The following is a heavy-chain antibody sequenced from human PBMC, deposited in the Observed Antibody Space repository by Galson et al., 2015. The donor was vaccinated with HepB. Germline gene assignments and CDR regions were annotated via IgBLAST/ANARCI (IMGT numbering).Heavy chain of an antibody. CDR3: ARELVSGSYYDWDY. CDR2: ISSSSSYI. V-gene: IGHV3-21*01. CDR1: GFTFSSYS. D-gene: IGHD1-26*01. J-gene: IGHJ4*02. Sequence: SLRLSCAASGFTFSSYSMNWVRQAPGKGLEWVSSISSSSSYIYYADSVKGRFTISRDNAKNSLYLQMNSLRAEDTAVYYCARELVSGSYYDWDYWGQGTLVTVSS.